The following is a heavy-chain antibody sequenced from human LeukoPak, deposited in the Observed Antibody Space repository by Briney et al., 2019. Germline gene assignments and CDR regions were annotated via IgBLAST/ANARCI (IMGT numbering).Heavy chain of an antibody. V-gene: IGHV4-31*11. CDR2: IYYSGST. J-gene: IGHJ4*02. D-gene: IGHD6-13*01. CDR3: AREGKDSSRESLDY. CDR1: GGSISSGGYS. Sequence: PSQTLSLTCAVSGGSISSGGYSWSWIRQPPGKGLEWIGYIYYSGSTYYNPSLKSRVTISVDTSKNQFSLKLSSVTAADTAVYYCAREGKDSSRESLDYWGQGTLVTVSS.